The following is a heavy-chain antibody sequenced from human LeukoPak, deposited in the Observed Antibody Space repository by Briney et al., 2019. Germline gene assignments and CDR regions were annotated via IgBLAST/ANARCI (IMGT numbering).Heavy chain of an antibody. D-gene: IGHD3-10*01. V-gene: IGHV3-7*01. CDR1: GFPFSNYW. CDR3: VRESRSGTSY. Sequence: GSLRPTRPASGFPFSNYWMSCVSQAPGKELEWVANIRQDGSEKQYVDSVKGRFTISRDNAKNSLYLQTNSLRAEDMAVFFCVRESRSGTSYWGQGTLVTVSS. J-gene: IGHJ4*02. CDR2: IRQDGSEK.